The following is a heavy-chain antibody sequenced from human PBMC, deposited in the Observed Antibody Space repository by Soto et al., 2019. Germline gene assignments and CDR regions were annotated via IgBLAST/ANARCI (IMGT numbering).Heavy chain of an antibody. CDR2: ISSSSSYI. D-gene: IGHD3-3*01. CDR3: AGDVWTIFGVAGDYYYYGMDV. Sequence: PGGSLRLSCAASGFTFSSYSMNWVRQAPGKGLEWVSSISSSSSYIYYADSVKGRFTISRDNAKNSLYLQMNSLRAEDTAVYYCAGDVWTIFGVAGDYYYYGMDVWGQGTTVTVSS. J-gene: IGHJ6*02. CDR1: GFTFSSYS. V-gene: IGHV3-21*01.